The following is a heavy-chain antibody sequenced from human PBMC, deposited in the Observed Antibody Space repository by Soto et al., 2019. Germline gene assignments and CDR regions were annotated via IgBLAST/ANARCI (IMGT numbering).Heavy chain of an antibody. J-gene: IGHJ4*02. Sequence: KPGGSLRLSCAASGFTFSNAWMSWVRQAPGKGLERVGRIKSKADGGTTDYASPVKGRFTISRDDSKNTLYLQMNSLKTEDTAVYYCTTGGDYVLPTHDYWGQGTLVTVSS. D-gene: IGHD4-17*01. CDR1: GFTFSNAW. CDR3: TTGGDYVLPTHDY. V-gene: IGHV3-15*01. CDR2: IKSKADGGTT.